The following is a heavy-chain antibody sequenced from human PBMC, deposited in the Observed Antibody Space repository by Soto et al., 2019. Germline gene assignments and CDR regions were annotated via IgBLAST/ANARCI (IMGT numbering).Heavy chain of an antibody. CDR1: GGSISSGGYS. D-gene: IGHD3-16*01. CDR3: PRARLAFGIDP. CDR2: IYHSGST. Sequence: SDTLSLSCAVCGGSISSGGYSWSWIRQPPGKGLEWIGYIYHSGSTYYNPSLKSRVTISVDRSKNQFSLKLTSVTAADTAVYYCPRARLAFGIDPCGQATLVTVSS. J-gene: IGHJ5*02. V-gene: IGHV4-30-2*01.